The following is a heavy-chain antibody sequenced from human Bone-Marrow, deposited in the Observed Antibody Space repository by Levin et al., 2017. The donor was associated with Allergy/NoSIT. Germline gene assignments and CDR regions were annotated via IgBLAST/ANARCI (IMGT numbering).Heavy chain of an antibody. CDR2: IYHSGST. CDR3: AREDGYVIDY. D-gene: IGHD5-24*01. V-gene: IGHV4-31*03. J-gene: IGHJ4*02. Sequence: PSETLSLTCTVSGGSLSRGGYHWTWIRQHPGQGLEWIGYIYHSGSTYYNPSPKSRVAISVDTSKNQFSLKLSSVTAADTAVYYCAREDGYVIDYWGQGTLVTVSS. CDR1: GGSLSRGGYH.